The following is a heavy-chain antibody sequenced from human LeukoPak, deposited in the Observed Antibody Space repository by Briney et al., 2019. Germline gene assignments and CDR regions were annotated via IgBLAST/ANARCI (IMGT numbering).Heavy chain of an antibody. V-gene: IGHV1-69*05. J-gene: IGHJ6*03. CDR2: IIPIFGTA. Sequence: GSSVKVSCKASGGTFSRYAISWVRQAPGQGLEWMGGIIPIFGTANYAQKFQGRVTITTEDSTGPAYPELSSLGSEGTAGYYWAGRTVDTAMAINYHCYFRDVGGKGTTDTVSS. CDR3: AGRTVDTAMAINYHCYFRDV. CDR1: GGTFSRYA. D-gene: IGHD5-18*01.